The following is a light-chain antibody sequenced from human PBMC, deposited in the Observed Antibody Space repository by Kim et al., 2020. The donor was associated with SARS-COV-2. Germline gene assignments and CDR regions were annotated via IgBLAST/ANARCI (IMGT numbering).Light chain of an antibody. J-gene: IGLJ3*02. Sequence: GQRITISFFGSSSNIGGKNVSWYQQLPGTAPGLLIYANDQRPSGVPDRLSGSRSGTSASLAISGLRSEDEADYYCASWDDSLGAWVFGGGTKLTVL. CDR3: ASWDDSLGAWV. V-gene: IGLV1-47*02. CDR1: SSNIGGKN. CDR2: AND.